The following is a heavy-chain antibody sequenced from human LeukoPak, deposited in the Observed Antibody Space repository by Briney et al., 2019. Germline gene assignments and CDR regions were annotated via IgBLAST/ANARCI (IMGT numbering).Heavy chain of an antibody. CDR2: INTNTGNP. V-gene: IGHV7-4-1*02. CDR3: ARSAMVYAVDAFDI. D-gene: IGHD5-18*01. J-gene: IGHJ3*02. CDR1: GYTFTSYA. Sequence: ASVKVSCKASGYTFTSYAMNWVRQAPGQGLEWMGWINTNTGNPTYAQGFTGRFVFSLDTSVSTAYLQISSLKAEDTAVYYCARSAMVYAVDAFDIWGQGTMVTVSS.